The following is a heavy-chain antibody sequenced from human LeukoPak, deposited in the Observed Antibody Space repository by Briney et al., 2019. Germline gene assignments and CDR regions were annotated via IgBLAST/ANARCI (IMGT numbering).Heavy chain of an antibody. J-gene: IGHJ4*02. D-gene: IGHD1-26*01. Sequence: GGSLRLSCAASGFTLSSYWMHWVRQAPGKGLEWVSVIYSGGSTYYADSVKGRFTISRDNSKNTLYLQMNSLRAEDTAVYYCASPIPVSGSLDYWGQGTLVTVSS. CDR1: GFTLSSYW. V-gene: IGHV3-66*01. CDR3: ASPIPVSGSLDY. CDR2: IYSGGST.